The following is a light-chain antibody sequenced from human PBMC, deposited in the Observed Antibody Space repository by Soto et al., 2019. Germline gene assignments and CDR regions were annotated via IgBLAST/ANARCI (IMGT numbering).Light chain of an antibody. CDR3: CSYAGSYTDV. CDR1: SSDVGGYNY. J-gene: IGLJ1*01. Sequence: QSALTQPRSVSGSPGQSVTISCTGTSSDVGGYNYVSWYQQHPGKAPKLMIYDVSKRPSGVPDRFSGSKSGNTASLTISGLQAEYEAYYYCCSYAGSYTDVFGTGTKLTVL. V-gene: IGLV2-11*01. CDR2: DVS.